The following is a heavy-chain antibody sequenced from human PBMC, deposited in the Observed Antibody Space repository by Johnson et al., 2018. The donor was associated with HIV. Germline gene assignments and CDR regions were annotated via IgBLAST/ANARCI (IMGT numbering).Heavy chain of an antibody. Sequence: HVQLVESGGGVVRPGRSLRLSCAVSGLTFSNYPMHWVRQAPGKGLDWVAVISFDGSNKYYADSVKGRFTISRENGENSLYLQMNSLRTEDTALYYCARFRSSNWFDAFDIWGQGTMVTVSA. CDR3: ARFRSSNWFDAFDI. D-gene: IGHD6-13*01. J-gene: IGHJ3*02. V-gene: IGHV3-30*04. CDR2: ISFDGSNK. CDR1: GLTFSNYP.